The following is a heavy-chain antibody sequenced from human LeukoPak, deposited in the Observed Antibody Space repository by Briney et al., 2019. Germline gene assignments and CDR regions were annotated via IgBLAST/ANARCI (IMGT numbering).Heavy chain of an antibody. CDR3: ARGTMIVVFVY. V-gene: IGHV4-30-4*08. D-gene: IGHD3-22*01. CDR1: GGSISSGDYY. J-gene: IGHJ4*02. Sequence: SQTLSLTCTVSGGSISSGDYYWSWVRQPPGKGLEWIGYIYYSGSTYYNPSLKSRVTISVDTSKNQFSLKLSSVTAAATAVSYCARGTMIVVFVYWGQGTLVTVSS. CDR2: IYYSGST.